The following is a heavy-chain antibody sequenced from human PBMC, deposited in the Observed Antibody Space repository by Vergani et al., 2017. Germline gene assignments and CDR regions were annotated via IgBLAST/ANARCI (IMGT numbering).Heavy chain of an antibody. V-gene: IGHV1-69*02. D-gene: IGHD2-21*02. Sequence: QVQLVQSGAEVKKPGSSVKVSCKASGGTFSSYTISWVRQAPGQGLEWMGRIIPILGIANYVQKFQGRVTSTAEKSTSTAYMELSRLRSEDTAVYYCARIDSAHVVVTESGAFDIWGQGTMVTVSS. J-gene: IGHJ3*02. CDR2: IIPILGIA. CDR3: ARIDSAHVVVTESGAFDI. CDR1: GGTFSSYT.